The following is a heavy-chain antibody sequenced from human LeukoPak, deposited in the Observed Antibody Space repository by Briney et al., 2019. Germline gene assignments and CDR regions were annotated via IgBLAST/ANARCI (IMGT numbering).Heavy chain of an antibody. CDR2: IRYDGSNK. D-gene: IGHD3-10*01. CDR1: GFTFSSYG. J-gene: IGHJ6*03. CDR3: AKDITMVRGVIITSSYYMDV. Sequence: QSGGSLRLSCAASGFTFSSYGMHWVRQAPGKGLEWVAFIRYDGSNKYYADSVKGRFTISRDNSKNTLYLQMNSLRAEDTAVYYCAKDITMVRGVIITSSYYMDVWGKGTTVTVSS. V-gene: IGHV3-30*02.